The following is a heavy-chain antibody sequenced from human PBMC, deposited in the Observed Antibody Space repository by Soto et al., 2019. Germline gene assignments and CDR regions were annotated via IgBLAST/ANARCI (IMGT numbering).Heavy chain of an antibody. CDR2: ISSSSSYI. J-gene: IGHJ4*02. CDR3: ARDLVMNPPLGYYGSGSYYNAGDY. CDR1: GFTFSSYS. V-gene: IGHV3-21*01. Sequence: GGSLRLSCAASGFTFSSYSMNWVRQAPGKGLEWVSSISSSSSYIYYADSVKGRFTISRDNAKNSLYLQMNSLRAEDTAVYYCARDLVMNPPLGYYGSGSYYNAGDYWGQGTLVTVSS. D-gene: IGHD3-10*01.